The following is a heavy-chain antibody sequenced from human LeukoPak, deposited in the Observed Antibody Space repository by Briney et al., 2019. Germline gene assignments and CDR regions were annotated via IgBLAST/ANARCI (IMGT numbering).Heavy chain of an antibody. CDR1: GFTFSSYA. V-gene: IGHV3-23*01. CDR2: ISGSGGST. CDR3: AVLCIVVVNHHDAFDI. Sequence: GGSLRLSCAASGFTFSSYAMSWVRQAPGKGLEWVSAISGSGGSTYYADSVKGRFTISRDNSKNTLYPQMNSLRAEDTAVYYCAVLCIVVVNHHDAFDIWGQGTMVTVSS. D-gene: IGHD3-22*01. J-gene: IGHJ3*02.